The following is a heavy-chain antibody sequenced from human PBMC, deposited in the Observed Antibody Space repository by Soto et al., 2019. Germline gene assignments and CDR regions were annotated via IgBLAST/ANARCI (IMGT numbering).Heavy chain of an antibody. CDR3: ARKANWDYFDY. J-gene: IGHJ4*02. D-gene: IGHD7-27*01. V-gene: IGHV2-5*02. Sequence: QITLKESGPTLVKPTKTLTLTCTFSGFSLSTSGVGVVWIRQPPGKALEWLALFYWDGDKRYSPSLKSTLTITKDTSKNQVVLTMTNMDPVDTATYYCARKANWDYFDYWGQGTLVPVSS. CDR1: GFSLSTSGVG. CDR2: FYWDGDK.